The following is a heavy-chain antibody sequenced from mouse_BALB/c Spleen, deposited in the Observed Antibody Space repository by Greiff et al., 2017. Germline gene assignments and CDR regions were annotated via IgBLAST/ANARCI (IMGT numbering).Heavy chain of an antibody. V-gene: IGHV1S137*01. Sequence: QVQLQQPGAELVRPGVSVKISCKGSGYTFTDYAMHWVKQSHAKSLEWIGVISTYYGDASYNQKFKGKATMTVDKSSSTAYMELARLTSEDSAIYYCARSGYHAMDYWGQGTSVTVSS. CDR1: GYTFTDYA. D-gene: IGHD3-2*02. J-gene: IGHJ4*01. CDR3: ARSGYHAMDY. CDR2: ISTYYGDA.